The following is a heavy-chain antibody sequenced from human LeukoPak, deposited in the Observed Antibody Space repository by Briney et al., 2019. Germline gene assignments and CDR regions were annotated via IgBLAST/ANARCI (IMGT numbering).Heavy chain of an antibody. CDR1: GFTISSYE. Sequence: GGSLRLSCEASGFTISSYEMSWVRQAPGQGLEWVSYISSSGTTMFYSDSVKGRFTISRDSAKNSLYLQMNSLRVEDRAIYYCARDYSVPGDGLDPWGQGTLVTVSS. CDR3: ARDYSVPGDGLDP. CDR2: ISSSGTTM. J-gene: IGHJ5*02. D-gene: IGHD2-21*01. V-gene: IGHV3-48*03.